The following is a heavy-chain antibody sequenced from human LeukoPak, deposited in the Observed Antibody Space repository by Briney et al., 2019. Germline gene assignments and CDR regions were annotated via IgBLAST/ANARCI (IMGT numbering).Heavy chain of an antibody. CDR1: GFSFNDYA. J-gene: IGHJ4*02. CDR3: ARTSSSPTRGDY. Sequence: GGSLRLSCAASGFSFNDYALHWLRQAPGKGPEWVALLWYDGSNKYYGDSVKGRFTISRDNSKNTLYLQMNSLRAEDTAVYYCARTSSSPTRGDYWGQGTLVTVSS. CDR2: LWYDGSNK. V-gene: IGHV3-33*08. D-gene: IGHD6-6*01.